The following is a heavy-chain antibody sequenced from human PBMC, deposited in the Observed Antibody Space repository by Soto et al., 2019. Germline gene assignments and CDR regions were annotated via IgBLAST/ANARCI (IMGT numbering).Heavy chain of an antibody. CDR3: ARLFSTDLGYCSGGSCYVNWFDP. V-gene: IGHV4-30-4*01. CDR2: IYYSGST. J-gene: IGHJ5*02. CDR1: GGSISSGDYY. D-gene: IGHD2-15*01. Sequence: SETLSLTCTVSGGSISSGDYYWSWIRQPPGKGLEWIGYIYYSGSTYYNQSLKSRVTISVDTSKNQFSLKLSSVTAADTAVYYCARLFSTDLGYCSGGSCYVNWFDPWGQGTLVTVSS.